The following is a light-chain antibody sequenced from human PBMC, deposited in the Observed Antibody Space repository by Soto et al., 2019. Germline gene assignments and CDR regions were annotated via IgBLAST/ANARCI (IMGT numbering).Light chain of an antibody. CDR3: QQSYRTPYT. J-gene: IGKJ2*01. V-gene: IGKV1-39*01. CDR2: AAS. Sequence: DIQMTQSPSSLSASIGDRVTITCRASQTISRDLNWYQQKPGKAPNLLIYAASSLQGGVPSRFSGGGSGTDFTLTISSLQPEDFATYYCQQSYRTPYTYGQGTKLEIK. CDR1: QTISRD.